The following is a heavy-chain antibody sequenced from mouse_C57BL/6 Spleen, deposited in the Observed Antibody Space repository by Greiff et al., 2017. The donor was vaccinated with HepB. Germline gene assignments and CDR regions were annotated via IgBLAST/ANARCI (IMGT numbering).Heavy chain of an antibody. J-gene: IGHJ3*01. CDR1: GYTFTSYW. V-gene: IGHV1-69*01. CDR3: ARSHITTVVEGFAY. CDR2: IDPSDSYT. Sequence: QVHVKQPGAELVMPGASVKLSCKASGYTFTSYWMHWVKQRPGQGLAWIGEIDPSDSYTNYNQKFKGKSTLTVDKSSSTAYMQLSSLTSEDSAVYYCARSHITTVVEGFAYWGQGTLVTVSA. D-gene: IGHD1-1*01.